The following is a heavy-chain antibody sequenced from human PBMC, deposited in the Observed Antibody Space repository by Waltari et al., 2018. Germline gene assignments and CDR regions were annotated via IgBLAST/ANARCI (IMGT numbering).Heavy chain of an antibody. V-gene: IGHV1-69*08. D-gene: IGHD3-22*01. J-gene: IGHJ5*02. CDR3: ARIDYYDSSGYYT. CDR2: GIPSLGTA. CDR1: GGTFSSYA. Sequence: QVQLVQSGAEVKKPGSSVKVSCKASGGTFSSYAISWVRQAPGQGLEWMGRGIPSLGTANDGQELQGRVRITGGKATGTAYMELSSLRSEDTAVEYCARIDYYDSSGYYTWGQGTLVTVSS.